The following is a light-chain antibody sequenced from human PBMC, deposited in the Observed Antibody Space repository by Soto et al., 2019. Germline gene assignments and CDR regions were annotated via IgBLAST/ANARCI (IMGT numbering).Light chain of an antibody. CDR1: SSNIGSNY. Sequence: QAVVTQPPSASGTPGQRVTISCSGSSSNIGSNYVYWYQQLPGTAPKLLIYRNNHRPSGVPDRFSGSKSGTSASLAISGLRSEDEAEYYCAAWDDSLSVVFGGGTKLTVL. V-gene: IGLV1-47*01. CDR3: AAWDDSLSVV. CDR2: RNN. J-gene: IGLJ2*01.